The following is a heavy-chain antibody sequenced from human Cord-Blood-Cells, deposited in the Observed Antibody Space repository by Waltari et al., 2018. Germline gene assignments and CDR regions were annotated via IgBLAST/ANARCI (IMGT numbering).Heavy chain of an antibody. Sequence: QVQLVESGGGVVQPGRSLRLSCAASGFTFSSYGMHWVRQAPGKGLEWVAVIWYDGSNKYYSDSVKGRFTISRDNSKNRLYPQMNSRRGEDTAGYYCAREGRIGVAATPAYFDYWGQVTLVTVSS. D-gene: IGHD2-15*01. J-gene: IGHJ4*02. CDR1: GFTFSSYG. CDR2: IWYDGSNK. V-gene: IGHV3-33*01. CDR3: AREGRIGVAATPAYFDY.